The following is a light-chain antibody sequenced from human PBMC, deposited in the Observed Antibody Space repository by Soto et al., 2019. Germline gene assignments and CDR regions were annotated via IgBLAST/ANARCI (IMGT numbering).Light chain of an antibody. J-gene: IGKJ2*01. V-gene: IGKV1-33*01. CDR2: DAT. Sequence: DIQMTQSPSSLSVSVGDRVTITCQASQDIRNSLNWYQQKAGKAPELLVNDATNLELGVPSRFSGSGSGTDFTFKISSLQPEDFATYYCQQYYDSMYTFGQGTKLEI. CDR3: QQYYDSMYT. CDR1: QDIRNS.